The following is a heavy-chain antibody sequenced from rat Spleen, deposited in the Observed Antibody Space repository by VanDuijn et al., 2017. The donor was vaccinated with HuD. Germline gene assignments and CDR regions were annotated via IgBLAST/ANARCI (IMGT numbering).Heavy chain of an antibody. Sequence: EVQLVESDGGLVQPGRSLKLSCAASGFTFSNYDMAWVRQAPTKGLEWIASISTGGGNTYYRDSVKGRFTISRDNAKSTLYLQMDSLRSEDTATYYCVRQDTSGYSNWFTYWGQGTLVTVSS. V-gene: IGHV5S23*01. D-gene: IGHD4-3*01. CDR3: VRQDTSGYSNWFTY. CDR1: GFTFSNYD. CDR2: ISTGGGNT. J-gene: IGHJ3*01.